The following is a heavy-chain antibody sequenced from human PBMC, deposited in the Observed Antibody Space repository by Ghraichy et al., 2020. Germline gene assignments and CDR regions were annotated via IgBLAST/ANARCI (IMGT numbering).Heavy chain of an antibody. Sequence: GESLNISCAVSGFTVSSNYMNWVRQAPGKGLEWVSVLYSDDSTHYADSVKGRFTISRDNSKNTLYLQMNSLRAEDTAVYYCATGDGSGLLPFDIWGQGTLVTVSS. CDR1: GFTVSSNY. CDR2: LYSDDST. J-gene: IGHJ3*02. D-gene: IGHD3-22*01. CDR3: ATGDGSGLLPFDI. V-gene: IGHV3-53*01.